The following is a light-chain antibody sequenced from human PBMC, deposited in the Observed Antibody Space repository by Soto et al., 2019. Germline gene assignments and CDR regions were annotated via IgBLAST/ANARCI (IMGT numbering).Light chain of an antibody. J-gene: IGKJ2*01. Sequence: EIVMTQSPGTLSVSPGERATLSCRASQSINKNLAWYQQKPGRAPRLLIYGVSTRASGIPARFSGSGSETEFTLTISSLQSEDFAVYYWQQYDNWPPYTFGQGTKLEIK. V-gene: IGKV3-15*01. CDR2: GVS. CDR3: QQYDNWPPYT. CDR1: QSINKN.